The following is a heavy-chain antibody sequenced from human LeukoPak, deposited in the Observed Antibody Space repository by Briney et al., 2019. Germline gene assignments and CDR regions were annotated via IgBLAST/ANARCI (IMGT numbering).Heavy chain of an antibody. CDR1: GFTFSSYG. D-gene: IGHD1-1*01. J-gene: IGHJ4*02. CDR2: IRYDGSNK. Sequence: PGGSLRLSCAASGFTFSSYGMHWVRQAPGKGLEWVAFIRYDGSNKYYADSVKGRFTISRDNSKNTLYLQMNSLRAEDTAVYYCAKGWRRNDEVLGGYWGQGTLVTVSS. V-gene: IGHV3-30*02. CDR3: AKGWRRNDEVLGGY.